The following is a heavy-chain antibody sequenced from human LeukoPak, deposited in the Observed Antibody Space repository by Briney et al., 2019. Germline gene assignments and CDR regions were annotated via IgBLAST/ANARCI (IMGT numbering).Heavy chain of an antibody. CDR2: INNSGST. CDR1: GGSFSGYY. CDR3: ASQIRSFDWLWGWFDT. D-gene: IGHD3-9*01. V-gene: IGHV4-34*01. J-gene: IGHJ5*02. Sequence: PSETLSLTCAVYGGSFSGYYWSWIRQPPGKGLEWIGEINNSGSTNYNPSLKSRVTISVDTSKNEFSLNLSSVTAADTAVYYCASQIRSFDWLWGWFDTWGQGTVVTVSS.